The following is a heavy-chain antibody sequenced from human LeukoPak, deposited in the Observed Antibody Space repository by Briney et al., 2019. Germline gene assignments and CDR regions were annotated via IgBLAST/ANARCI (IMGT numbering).Heavy chain of an antibody. CDR3: ARGEYSNGYPYRLDS. J-gene: IGHJ4*02. CDR1: GSTFSDYH. V-gene: IGHV1-2*02. D-gene: IGHD3-16*01. CDR2: INHKSGDA. Sequence: GASVKVSCRASGSTFSDYHINWVRQASGQGPEWMGWINHKSGDAKYGQAFQGRVTMTRDTSISTAYMELNRLRFDDTAMYYCARGEYSNGYPYRLDSWGQGTLVTVSS.